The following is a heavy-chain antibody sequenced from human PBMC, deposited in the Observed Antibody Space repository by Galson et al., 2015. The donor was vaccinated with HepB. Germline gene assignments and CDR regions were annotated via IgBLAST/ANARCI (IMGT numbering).Heavy chain of an antibody. CDR1: EFTVSGNY. V-gene: IGHV3-66*01. J-gene: IGHJ6*02. D-gene: IGHD6-6*01. CDR2: IYRGGST. CDR3: ARSTRLGNYYYGMDV. Sequence: SLRLSCAASEFTVSGNYMSWVRQAPGKGLEWVSVIYRGGSTYYAASVKGRFTISRDNSENTLYLQMNSLRAEDSAVYYCARSTRLGNYYYGMDVWGQGTTVTVSS.